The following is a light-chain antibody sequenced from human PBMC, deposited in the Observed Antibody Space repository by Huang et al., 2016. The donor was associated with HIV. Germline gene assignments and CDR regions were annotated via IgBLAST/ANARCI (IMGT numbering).Light chain of an antibody. Sequence: EIVLTQSPATLSFFPGQRVSLSCRASQNINTHLAWDQQRPGHPPRLLIYDAASRVPGVAARFSGSGSGTDFTLTISSLESEDFATYYCQQRVNGLTFGGGTKV. J-gene: IGKJ4*01. CDR1: QNINTH. CDR3: QQRVNGLT. V-gene: IGKV3-11*01. CDR2: DAA.